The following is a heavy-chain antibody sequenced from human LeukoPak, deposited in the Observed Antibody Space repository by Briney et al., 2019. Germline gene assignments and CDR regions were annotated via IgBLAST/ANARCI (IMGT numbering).Heavy chain of an antibody. CDR3: ARGGGYSSSWPYYYYYMDV. CDR2: IIPILGIA. V-gene: IGHV1-69*04. J-gene: IGHJ6*03. CDR1: GGTFSSYA. D-gene: IGHD6-13*01. Sequence: SVKVSCKASGGTFSSYAISWVRQAPGQGLEWVGRIIPILGIANYAQKFQGRVTITRNTSISTAYMELSSLRSEDTAVYYCARGGGYSSSWPYYYYYMDVWGKGTTVTVSS.